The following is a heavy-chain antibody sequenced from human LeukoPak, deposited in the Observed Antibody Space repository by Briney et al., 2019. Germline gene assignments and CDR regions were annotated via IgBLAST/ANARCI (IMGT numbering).Heavy chain of an antibody. J-gene: IGHJ4*02. D-gene: IGHD1-26*01. CDR1: DYTFTSYG. CDR2: ISGYNGNT. CDR3: ARVGGYSGSYFYHFDY. Sequence: ASVKVSCKASDYTFTSYGISWVRQAPGQGLEWMGWISGYNGNTNYAQKLQGRVTMTTDTSTSTAYMELRSLRSDDTAVYYCARVGGYSGSYFYHFDYWGQGTLVTVSS. V-gene: IGHV1-18*01.